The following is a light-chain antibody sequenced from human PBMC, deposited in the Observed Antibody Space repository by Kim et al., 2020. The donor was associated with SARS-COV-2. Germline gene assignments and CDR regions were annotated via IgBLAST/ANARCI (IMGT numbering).Light chain of an antibody. CDR1: QSVDTY. V-gene: IGKV1-5*03. CDR2: KTS. Sequence: ASVGDRITLTCRASQSVDTYWAWYQQKPGKAPKLLISKTSTLQSGVPSRFSGSGSGTEFTLTISSLQPDDFAIYYCQQYNSYLWTFGQGTKVDIK. J-gene: IGKJ1*01. CDR3: QQYNSYLWT.